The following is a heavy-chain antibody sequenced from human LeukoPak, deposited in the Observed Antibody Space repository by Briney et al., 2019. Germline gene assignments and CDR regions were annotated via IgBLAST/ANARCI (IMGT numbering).Heavy chain of an antibody. V-gene: IGHV1-18*01. CDR2: ISAYNGNT. J-gene: IGHJ4*02. D-gene: IGHD3-10*01. Sequence: ASVKVSCKASGGTFSSYAISWVRQAPGQGLEWMGWISAYNGNTNYAQKLQGRVTMTIDTSTSTAYMELRSLRSDDTAVYYCARDLGLLWFGEYYFDYWGQGTLVTVSS. CDR1: GGTFSSYA. CDR3: ARDLGLLWFGEYYFDY.